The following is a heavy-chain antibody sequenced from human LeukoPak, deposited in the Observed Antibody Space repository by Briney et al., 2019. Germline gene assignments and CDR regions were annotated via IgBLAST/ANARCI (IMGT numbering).Heavy chain of an antibody. CDR1: GFTFSNYG. J-gene: IGHJ3*02. Sequence: GRSLRLSCVASGFTFSNYGMHWVRQAPGKGLEWVAVIWYDGSNKYYADSVKGRFTISRDNSKNTLYLQMNSLRAEDTAVYYCARRITMVPGVIITPGDAFDIWGPRTMVTGSS. V-gene: IGHV3-33*01. CDR3: ARRITMVPGVIITPGDAFDI. CDR2: IWYDGSNK. D-gene: IGHD3-10*01.